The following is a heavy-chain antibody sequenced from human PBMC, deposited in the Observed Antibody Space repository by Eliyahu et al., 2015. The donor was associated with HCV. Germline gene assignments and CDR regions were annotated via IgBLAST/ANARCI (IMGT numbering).Heavy chain of an antibody. CDR3: AKETTCDI. V-gene: IGHV3-23*01. CDR2: ISGSGDST. Sequence: EVQLLESGGGLVQPGGSLRLSCKASGLTFSNYAMSWVRQAPGKGLDWVSRISGSGDSTHYADSVKGRFTISRDNSKNTVYLQMNSLRVEDTAVYYCAKETTCDIWGQGTMVTVSS. CDR1: GLTFSNYA. J-gene: IGHJ3*02.